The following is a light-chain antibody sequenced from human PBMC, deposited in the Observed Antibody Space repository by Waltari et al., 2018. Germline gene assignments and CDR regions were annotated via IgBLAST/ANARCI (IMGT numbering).Light chain of an antibody. CDR2: ATS. J-gene: IGKJ1*01. V-gene: IGKV3-20*01. CDR1: QNVINNY. Sequence: EMVLMQSPGTLSFSPGERATLSCRTSQNVINNYLAWFQQKPGQVPSLLIYATSHRATGIPDRFSGSGSGTDFTLTISRLEPEDFAVYYCQQHGSFPRTFGQGTKVEI. CDR3: QQHGSFPRT.